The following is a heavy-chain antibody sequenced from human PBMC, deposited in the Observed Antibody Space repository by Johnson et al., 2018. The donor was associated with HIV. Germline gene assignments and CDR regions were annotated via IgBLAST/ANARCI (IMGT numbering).Heavy chain of an antibody. Sequence: VQLVESGGGVVRPGGSLRLSCAASGFTFDDYGMTWVRQAPGKGLEWVSGIYWNGGSTGYADSVKGRFTISRDNSKNTLYLQMNSLRAEDTAVYYCAKDPPLATVVTPALWGQGTMVTVSS. CDR3: AKDPPLATVVTPAL. CDR1: GFTFDDYG. CDR2: IYWNGGST. V-gene: IGHV3-20*04. D-gene: IGHD4-23*01. J-gene: IGHJ3*01.